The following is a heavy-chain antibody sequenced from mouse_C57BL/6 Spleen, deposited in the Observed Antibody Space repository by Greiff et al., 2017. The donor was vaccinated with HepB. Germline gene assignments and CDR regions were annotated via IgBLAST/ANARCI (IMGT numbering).Heavy chain of an antibody. D-gene: IGHD1-1*01. CDR1: GYTFTSYW. CDR2: INPSNGGT. V-gene: IGHV1-53*01. CDR3: ARYTTVVATPFDY. J-gene: IGHJ2*01. Sequence: VQLQQPGTELVKPGASVKLSCKASGYTFTSYWMHWVKQRPGQGLEWIGNINPSNGGTNYNEKFKSKATLTVDKSSSTAYMQLSSLTSEDSAVYYCARYTTVVATPFDYWGQGTTLTVSS.